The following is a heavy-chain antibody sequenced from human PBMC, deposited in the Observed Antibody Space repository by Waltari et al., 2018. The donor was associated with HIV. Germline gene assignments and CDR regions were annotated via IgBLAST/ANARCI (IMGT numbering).Heavy chain of an antibody. CDR1: GGSFIRYH. CDR3: ARGLFGVGSNWFDP. CDR2: IYYTGRT. J-gene: IGHJ5*02. V-gene: IGHV4-59*01. Sequence: QVQLLESGPGLVTPSETLSLTCSLSGGSFIRYHGTWIRQPPGEGLEWIGYIYYTGRTNCNPSLKSRVTISVDTSKNQFSLRLRSVTAADTAVYYCARGLFGVGSNWFDPWGQGILVTVSS. D-gene: IGHD3-3*01.